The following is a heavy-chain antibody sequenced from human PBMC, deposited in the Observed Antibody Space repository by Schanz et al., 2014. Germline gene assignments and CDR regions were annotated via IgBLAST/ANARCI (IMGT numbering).Heavy chain of an antibody. CDR2: ISSSGSTI. CDR1: GFPFSDYY. CDR3: ARASYWYSSTRPY. D-gene: IGHD6-19*01. J-gene: IGHJ4*02. Sequence: QVQLVESGGGLVKPGGSLRLSCAASGFPFSDYYMSWIRQAPGEGLEWFSYISSSGSTIKYADSVKGSFTISRDNAKESLFLQMDSLRPEDTAVYYCARASYWYSSTRPYWGQGTVVTVSS. V-gene: IGHV3-11*01.